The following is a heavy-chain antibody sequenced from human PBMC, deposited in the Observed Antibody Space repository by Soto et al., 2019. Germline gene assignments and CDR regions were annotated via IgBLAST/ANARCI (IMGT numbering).Heavy chain of an antibody. CDR3: ARTIVVVPAATLDYGMDV. CDR1: GYSFTSYW. J-gene: IGHJ6*02. Sequence: PGESLKISCKGSGYSFTSYWIGWVRQMPGKGLEWMGIIYPGDSDTRYSPSFQGQVTISADKSISTAYLQWSSLKASDTAMYYYARTIVVVPAATLDYGMDVWGQGTTVTVSS. D-gene: IGHD2-2*01. CDR2: IYPGDSDT. V-gene: IGHV5-51*01.